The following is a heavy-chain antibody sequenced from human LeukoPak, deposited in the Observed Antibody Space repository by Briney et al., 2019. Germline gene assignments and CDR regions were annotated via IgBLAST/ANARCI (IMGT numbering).Heavy chain of an antibody. CDR3: VCVSLGH. Sequence: GGSLRLSCAASGFTFSSYAMSWVRQAPGKGLVWVSQINGDGSTTRYADSVKGRFTISRDNAKNTLYLQMNSLRAEDTAVYYCVCVSLGHWGQGTLVTVSS. J-gene: IGHJ4*02. V-gene: IGHV3-74*01. CDR1: GFTFSSYA. CDR2: INGDGSTT. D-gene: IGHD3-16*01.